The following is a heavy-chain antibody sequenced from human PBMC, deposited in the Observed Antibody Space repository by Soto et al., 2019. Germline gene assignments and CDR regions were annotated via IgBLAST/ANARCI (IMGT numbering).Heavy chain of an antibody. V-gene: IGHV1-69*13. CDR2: IIPIFGTA. CDR3: ARSSTYYDFWSGSTGTRGVTHYYYYGMVV. CDR1: GGTFSSYS. J-gene: IGHJ6*02. D-gene: IGHD3-3*01. Sequence: SVKVSCKASGGTFSSYSISWVRQAPGQGLEWMGGIIPIFGTANYAQKFQGRVTITADESTSTAYMELSSLRSEDTAVYYCARSSTYYDFWSGSTGTRGVTHYYYYGMVVWGQGTTVTV.